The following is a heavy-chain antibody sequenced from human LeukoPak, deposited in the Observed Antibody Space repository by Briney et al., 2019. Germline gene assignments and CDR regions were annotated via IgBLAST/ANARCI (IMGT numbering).Heavy chain of an antibody. J-gene: IGHJ4*02. D-gene: IGHD1-26*01. CDR3: ARRKRAYVGATLYYFDY. CDR2: INHSGST. Sequence: SETLSLTCTVSGGSISSYYWSWIRQPPGKGLEWIGEINHSGSTNYNPSLKSRVTISVDTSKNQFSLRLSSVTAADTAVYYCARRKRAYVGATLYYFDYWGQGTLVTVSS. CDR1: GGSISSYY. V-gene: IGHV4-34*01.